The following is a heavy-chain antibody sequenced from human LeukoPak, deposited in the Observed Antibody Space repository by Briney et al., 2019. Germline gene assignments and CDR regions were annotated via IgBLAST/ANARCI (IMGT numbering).Heavy chain of an antibody. CDR1: GFTFSSYS. Sequence: GGSLRLSCAASGFTFSSYSMNWVRQAPGKGLEWVSSISSSSSYIYYADSVKGRSTISRDNAKNSLYLQMNSLRAEDTAVYHCARERRHSSGLDYWGQGTLVTVSS. J-gene: IGHJ4*02. CDR3: ARERRHSSGLDY. CDR2: ISSSSSYI. V-gene: IGHV3-21*01. D-gene: IGHD6-19*01.